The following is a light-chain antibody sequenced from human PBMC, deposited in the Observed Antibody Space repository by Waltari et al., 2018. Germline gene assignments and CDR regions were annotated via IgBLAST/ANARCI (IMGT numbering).Light chain of an antibody. CDR2: EAT. V-gene: IGLV2-23*01. J-gene: IGLJ1*01. Sequence: QSALTQPASVSGSPGQSITISCSGTSSAFGTYNLVSWYQHHPGKAPKLMIYEATKRPSGVSSRYAASKSGNTASLTISGLQAEDEAEYYCCSYAGSDTYVFGTGTKVTVL. CDR1: SSAFGTYNL. CDR3: CSYAGSDTYV.